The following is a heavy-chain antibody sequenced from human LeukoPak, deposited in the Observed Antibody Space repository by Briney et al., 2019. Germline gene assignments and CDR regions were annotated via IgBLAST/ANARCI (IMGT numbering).Heavy chain of an antibody. V-gene: IGHV1-46*01. Sequence: ASVKVSCKASGYPFTSYYMHWVRQAPGQGLEWMGIINPSDGSTSYAQKFQGRVTMTRDTSTSTVYMELSSLRSEDTAVYYCAREESDYNFWSGGDFWGQGTLVTVSS. CDR2: INPSDGST. CDR3: AREESDYNFWSGGDF. J-gene: IGHJ4*02. CDR1: GYPFTSYY. D-gene: IGHD3-3*01.